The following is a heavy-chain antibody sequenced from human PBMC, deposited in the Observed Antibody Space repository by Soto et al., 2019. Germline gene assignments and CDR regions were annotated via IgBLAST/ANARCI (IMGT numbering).Heavy chain of an antibody. CDR1: GYSFTSYW. D-gene: IGHD6-13*01. V-gene: IGHV5-51*01. CDR2: IYPGDSDT. J-gene: IGHJ5*02. Sequence: PGESLKISCKGSGYSFTSYWIGWVRQMPGKGLEWMGIIYPGDSDTRYSPSFQGQVTISADKSISTTYLQWSSLKASDTAMYYCARGQQQQINWFDPWGQGTLVTVSS. CDR3: ARGQQQQINWFDP.